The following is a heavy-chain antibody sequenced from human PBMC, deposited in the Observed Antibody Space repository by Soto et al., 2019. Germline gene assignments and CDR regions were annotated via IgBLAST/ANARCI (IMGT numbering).Heavy chain of an antibody. J-gene: IGHJ6*02. CDR1: GFTFSSYA. D-gene: IGHD3-10*01. CDR2: ISYDGSNK. V-gene: IGHV3-30-3*01. CDR3: ARDLPEVHYYGMDV. Sequence: AGGSLRLSCAASGFTFSSYAMHWVRQAPGKGLEWVAVISYDGSNKYYADSVKGRFTISRDNSKNTLYLQMNSLRAEDTAVYYCARDLPEVHYYGMDVWGQGTTVTVSS.